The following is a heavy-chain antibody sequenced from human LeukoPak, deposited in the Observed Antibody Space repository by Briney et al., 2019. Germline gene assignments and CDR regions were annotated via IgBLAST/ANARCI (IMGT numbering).Heavy chain of an antibody. V-gene: IGHV3-7*01. CDR2: IKQDGSEK. Sequence: PGGSLRLSCAASGFTFSSYWMSWVRQAPGKGLEWVANIKQDGSEKYYVDSVKGRFTISRDNAKNSLYLQMNSLRAEDTAVYYCARDFVSGSGWYLYYYYYGMDVWGQGTTVTVSS. J-gene: IGHJ6*02. CDR1: GFTFSSYW. CDR3: ARDFVSGSGWYLYYYYYGMDV. D-gene: IGHD6-19*01.